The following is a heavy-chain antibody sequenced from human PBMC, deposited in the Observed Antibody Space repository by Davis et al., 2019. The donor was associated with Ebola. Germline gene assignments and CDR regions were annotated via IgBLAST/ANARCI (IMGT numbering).Heavy chain of an antibody. CDR1: GFTFSGSA. D-gene: IGHD3-22*01. CDR3: TRRYYYDSSGYYSDY. V-gene: IGHV3-73*01. J-gene: IGHJ4*02. CDR2: IRSKANSYAT. Sequence: GSLRLSCAASGFTFSGSAMHWVRQASGKGLEWVGRIRSKANSYATAYAASVKGRFTISRDDSKNTAYLQMNSLKTEDTAVYYCTRRYYYDSSGYYSDYWGQGTLVTVSS.